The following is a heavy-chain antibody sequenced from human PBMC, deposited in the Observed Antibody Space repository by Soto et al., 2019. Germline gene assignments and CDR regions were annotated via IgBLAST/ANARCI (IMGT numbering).Heavy chain of an antibody. CDR1: GYTFTDYA. CDR3: ARERSPSTPIDH. Sequence: ASVKVSCKASGYTFTDYAIHWVRQAPGQGLEWMGWINVGNGNTGYSRKFQGRVTNVRDMSASTAYIEVTSLTSEDTAIYYCARERSPSTPIDHCGQGTLVTVSS. D-gene: IGHD2-15*01. J-gene: IGHJ4*02. V-gene: IGHV1-3*01. CDR2: INVGNGNT.